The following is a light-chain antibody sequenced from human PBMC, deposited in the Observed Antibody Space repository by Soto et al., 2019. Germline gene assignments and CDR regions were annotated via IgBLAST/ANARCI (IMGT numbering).Light chain of an antibody. J-gene: IGKJ1*01. V-gene: IGKV3-11*01. CDR2: DAS. Sequence: DIVLTQSPATLSLSPWEIATLSCRASQSVSSYLAWYQQKPGQAPRLLIYDASNRATGIPARFSGSGSGTDFTLTISSLEPEDFAVYYCQQRSNWPPSWTFGQGTKVDIK. CDR1: QSVSSY. CDR3: QQRSNWPPSWT.